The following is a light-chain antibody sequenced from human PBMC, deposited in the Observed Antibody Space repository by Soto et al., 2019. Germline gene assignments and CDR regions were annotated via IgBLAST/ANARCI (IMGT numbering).Light chain of an antibody. J-gene: IGLJ2*01. CDR3: QSYDSSLSGSI. V-gene: IGLV1-40*01. CDR2: GNS. Sequence: QSVLTQPPSVSGAPGQRVTISCTGSSSNIGAGYDVHWYQQFPGTAPKPLIYGNSNRPSGVPDRFSGSQSGTSASLAITGLQAEDEADYYCQSYDSSLSGSIFGGGTKLTVL. CDR1: SSNIGAGYD.